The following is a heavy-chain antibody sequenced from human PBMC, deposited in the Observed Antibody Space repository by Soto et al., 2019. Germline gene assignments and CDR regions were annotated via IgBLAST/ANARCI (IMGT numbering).Heavy chain of an antibody. CDR1: GFTFSNYG. D-gene: IGHD3-10*01. V-gene: IGHV3-30*18. Sequence: GSLSLSCAASGFTFSNYGMHWVRQAPGKGLEWVAVISYDGDSKYYADSVRGRFTISRDYSKNTLYLQMNSLRPEDTGVYYCAKDIAMVRGVIIDMDVWGQGTTVTVSS. CDR2: ISYDGDSK. J-gene: IGHJ6*02. CDR3: AKDIAMVRGVIIDMDV.